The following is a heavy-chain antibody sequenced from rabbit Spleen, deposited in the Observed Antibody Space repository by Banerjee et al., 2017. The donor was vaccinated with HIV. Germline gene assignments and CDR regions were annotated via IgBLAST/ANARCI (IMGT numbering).Heavy chain of an antibody. V-gene: IGHV1S45*01. CDR2: INTYTDKG. CDR3: ARDTGSSLSSYGMDL. J-gene: IGHJ6*01. Sequence: QEELEESGGGLVKPEGSLTLTCKASGFSFSDRDVMCWVRQAPGKGLEWIACINTYTDKGVYATWAKGRFTCSKTSSTTVTLQMTSLTAADTATYFCARDTGSSLSSYGMDLWGPGTLVTVS. D-gene: IGHD8-1*01. CDR1: GFSFSDRDV.